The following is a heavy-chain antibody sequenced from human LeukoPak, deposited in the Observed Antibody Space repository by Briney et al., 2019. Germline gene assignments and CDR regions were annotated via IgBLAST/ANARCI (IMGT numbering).Heavy chain of an antibody. CDR1: GCSFTSYW. J-gene: IGHJ4*02. V-gene: IGHV5-51*01. CDR3: ARRLGTTEDFDY. Sequence: GEFLKISSKGSGCSFTSYWIGWGRPRPGKGLEWMGIIYPADSDTNYSPSFQGQVTISADKSISTAYLQWSSLRASDTAMYYCARRLGTTEDFDYWGQGTLVTVSS. D-gene: IGHD1-7*01. CDR2: IYPADSDT.